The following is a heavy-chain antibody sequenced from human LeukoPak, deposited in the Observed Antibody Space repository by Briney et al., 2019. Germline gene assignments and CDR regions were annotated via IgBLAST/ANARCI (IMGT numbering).Heavy chain of an antibody. J-gene: IGHJ4*02. CDR1: GFTFSSYG. CDR3: VRDPTRAECSDGSCYLDY. D-gene: IGHD2-15*01. V-gene: IGHV3-23*01. Sequence: GGSLRLSCAASGFTFSSYGMHWVRQAPGKGLEWVSAIGGSGANTYYADSVKGRFTISRDNFKNIMYLQMSSLRAEDTAVYYCVRDPTRAECSDGSCYLDYWGQGILVSVSS. CDR2: IGGSGANT.